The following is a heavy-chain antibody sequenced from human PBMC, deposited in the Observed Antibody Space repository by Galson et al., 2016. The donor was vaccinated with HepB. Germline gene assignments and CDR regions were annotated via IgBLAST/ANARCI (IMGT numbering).Heavy chain of an antibody. CDR3: ARGGYTSSWYWVY. CDR1: GFTFSDYY. J-gene: IGHJ4*02. CDR2: ISSSGNTI. V-gene: IGHV3-11*04. D-gene: IGHD6-13*01. Sequence: SLRLSCAASGFTFSDYYMSWIRQAPGKGLEWVSFISSSGNTIYYAESVKGRFTISRDNAKNSLYLQMNSLRAEDTADYYCARGGYTSSWYWVYWGQGTLVTVSS.